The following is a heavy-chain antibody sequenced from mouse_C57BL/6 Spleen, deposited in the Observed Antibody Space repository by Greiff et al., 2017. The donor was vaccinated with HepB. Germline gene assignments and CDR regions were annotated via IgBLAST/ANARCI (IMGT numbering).Heavy chain of an antibody. CDR2: IAPNSGGT. J-gene: IGHJ3*01. CDR3: ARGGFPAWFAY. Sequence: QVQLQQPGAELVKPGASVKLSCKASGYTFTSYWMHWVKPRPGRGLEWIGRIAPNSGGTKYNEKFKRKATLTVDKPSSTAYMQLSSLTSEDSAVYYCARGGFPAWFAYWGQGTLVTVSA. CDR1: GYTFTSYW. V-gene: IGHV1-72*01.